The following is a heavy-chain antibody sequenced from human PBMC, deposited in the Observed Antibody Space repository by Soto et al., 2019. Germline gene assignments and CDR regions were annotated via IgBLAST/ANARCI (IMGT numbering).Heavy chain of an antibody. CDR1: GFTFSDYY. CDR2: ISSSGSTI. V-gene: IGHV3-11*01. Sequence: PGGSLRLSCAASGFTFSDYYMSWIRQAPGKGLEWVSYISSSGSTIYYADSVKGRFTISRDNAKNSLYLQMNSLRAEDTAVYYCASYGTFPIRNWNDGYDYWGQGTLVTVSS. CDR3: ASYGTFPIRNWNDGYDY. J-gene: IGHJ4*02. D-gene: IGHD1-1*01.